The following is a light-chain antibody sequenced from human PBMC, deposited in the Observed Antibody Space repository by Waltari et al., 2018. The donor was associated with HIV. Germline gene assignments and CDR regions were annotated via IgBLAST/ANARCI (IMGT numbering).Light chain of an antibody. V-gene: IGLV3-9*01. CDR1: DIGTRD. CDR2: NDK. Sequence: SYDLTQPLSVSVALGQTARIPCGGRDIGTRDVHWYQQKSGQAPSLLIFNDKNRPSGIPGRFSGSKSRNTATLTISEAQGGDEAAYFCQVWDHTSVVFGGGTNLTVL. J-gene: IGLJ3*02. CDR3: QVWDHTSVV.